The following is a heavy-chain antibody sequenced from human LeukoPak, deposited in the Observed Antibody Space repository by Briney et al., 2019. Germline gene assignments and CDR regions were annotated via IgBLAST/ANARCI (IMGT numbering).Heavy chain of an antibody. CDR1: GFTFSTFA. CDR2: IGGSGTST. Sequence: GGSLRLSCAASGFTFSTFAMSWVRQAPGKGLEWVSVIGGSGTSTHYADSVKGRFTISRDNSQNTLYLLMNSLRPEDTAVYYCAREAAYFDCWGQGTLVTVSS. CDR3: AREAAYFDC. J-gene: IGHJ4*02. V-gene: IGHV3-23*01. D-gene: IGHD6-13*01.